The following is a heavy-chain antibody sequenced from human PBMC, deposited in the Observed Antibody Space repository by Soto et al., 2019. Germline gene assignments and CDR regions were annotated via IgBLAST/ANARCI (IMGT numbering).Heavy chain of an antibody. CDR2: IFYSGST. J-gene: IGHJ5*02. CDR1: GGSISNYY. D-gene: IGHD5-18*01. V-gene: IGHV4-59*01. CDR3: AKDSGYNYGYFRWFDP. Sequence: SETLSLTCTVSGGSISNYYWIWIRQPPGRGLEGIGHIFYSGSTNYNPALKSRVTISVDTSKSQFSLKLSSVTAADTAVYYCAKDSGYNYGYFRWFDPWGQGTLVTVSS.